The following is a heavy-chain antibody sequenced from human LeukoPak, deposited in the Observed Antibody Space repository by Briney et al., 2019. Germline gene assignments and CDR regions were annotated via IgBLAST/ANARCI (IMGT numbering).Heavy chain of an antibody. CDR1: GFTFSSYG. Sequence: GGSLRLSCAASGFTFSSYGMHWVRQAPGKGLEWVAFIRYDGSNKYYADSVKGRFTISRDNSKNTLYLQMDSLRAEDTAVYYCASEGQLVRQYIYWGQGTLVTVSS. D-gene: IGHD6-6*01. CDR3: ASEGQLVRQYIY. CDR2: IRYDGSNK. J-gene: IGHJ4*02. V-gene: IGHV3-30*02.